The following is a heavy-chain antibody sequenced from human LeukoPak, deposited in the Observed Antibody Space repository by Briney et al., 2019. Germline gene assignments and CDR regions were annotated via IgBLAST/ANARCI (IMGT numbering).Heavy chain of an antibody. Sequence: PVRVSCKAFVYSLSNYYVHWVRQAPGQELEWMGEINPSGGSTNYTQKFQGRNTVTNDTHTHTHSIERGSLRSEDTATYYCARGAPTTRIGAGRFDYWGQGTLVTVAS. CDR2: INPSGGST. V-gene: IGHV1-46*01. CDR3: ARGAPTTRIGAGRFDY. CDR1: VYSLSNYY. J-gene: IGHJ4*02. D-gene: IGHD5-12*01.